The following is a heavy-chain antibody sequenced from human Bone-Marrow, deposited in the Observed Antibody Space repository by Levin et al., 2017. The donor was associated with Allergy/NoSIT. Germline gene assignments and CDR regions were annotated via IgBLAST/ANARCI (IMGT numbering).Heavy chain of an antibody. CDR2: IYYSGRP. D-gene: IGHD6-13*01. Sequence: ASETLSLTCTVSGGSINNHYWGWIRQPPGKGLEWIGYIYYSGRPSYNPSLKSRVAISVDTSKNQFSLKLSSVTAADTAVYYCARGEGSSWAISAFDIWGQGTMVTVSS. V-gene: IGHV4-59*11. CDR1: GGSINNHY. J-gene: IGHJ3*02. CDR3: ARGEGSSWAISAFDI.